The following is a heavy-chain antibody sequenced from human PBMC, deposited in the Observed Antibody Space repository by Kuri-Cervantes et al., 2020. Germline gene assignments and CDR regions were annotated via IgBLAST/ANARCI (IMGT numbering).Heavy chain of an antibody. D-gene: IGHD6-19*01. CDR1: GYSFSTFG. Sequence: GGSLRLSCAASGYSFSTFGMHWVRQAPGKGLEWVAFIRHDGNNQYHSESVKGRFSVSKDNSKNMVYLQMNSLRAEDTAVYYCARDKRLGSGWEPLEMGYWGQGTLVTVSS. CDR2: IRHDGNNQ. CDR3: ARDKRLGSGWEPLEMGY. J-gene: IGHJ4*02. V-gene: IGHV3-30*02.